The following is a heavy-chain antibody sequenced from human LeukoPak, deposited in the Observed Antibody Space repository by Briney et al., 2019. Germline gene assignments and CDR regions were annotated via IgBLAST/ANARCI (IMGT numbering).Heavy chain of an antibody. J-gene: IGHJ4*02. CDR1: GDSVSSNSAA. CDR3: ARDEPGTIAAAGIFDY. V-gene: IGHV6-1*01. D-gene: IGHD6-13*01. Sequence: SQILSLTCAISGDSVSSNSAAWNWIRQSPSRGLEWLGRTYYRSKWYNDYAVSVKSRITINPDTSKNQFSLQLNSVTPEDTAVYYCARDEPGTIAAAGIFDYWGQGTLVTVSS. CDR2: TYYRSKWYN.